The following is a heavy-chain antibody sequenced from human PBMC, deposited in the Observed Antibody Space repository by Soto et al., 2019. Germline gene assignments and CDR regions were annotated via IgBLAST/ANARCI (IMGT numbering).Heavy chain of an antibody. D-gene: IGHD1-1*01. Sequence: SVKVSCKASGFTFTSSAVQWVRQARGQRLEWIGWIVVGSGNTNYAQKFQERVTITRDMSTSTAYMELSSLRSEDTAVYYCAEDNDDEWLYYYYGMDVWGQGTTGTVS. V-gene: IGHV1-58*01. J-gene: IGHJ6*02. CDR3: AEDNDDEWLYYYYGMDV. CDR2: IVVGSGNT. CDR1: GFTFTSSA.